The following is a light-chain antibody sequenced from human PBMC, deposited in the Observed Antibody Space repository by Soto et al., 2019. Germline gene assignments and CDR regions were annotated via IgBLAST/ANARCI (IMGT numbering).Light chain of an antibody. CDR2: EVV. Sequence: QSVLTQPHSASGSPGQSVTISCTGTKNDIGVYDFVSWYQHHPGKAPRLIIYEVVQRPSGVPDRFSGSKSGNTASLTVSGLQAADEADYFCKSYAGSNTYVFGSGTKVT. V-gene: IGLV2-8*01. CDR3: KSYAGSNTYV. CDR1: KNDIGVYDF. J-gene: IGLJ1*01.